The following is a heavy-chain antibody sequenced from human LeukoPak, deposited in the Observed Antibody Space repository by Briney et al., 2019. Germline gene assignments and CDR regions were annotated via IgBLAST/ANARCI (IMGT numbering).Heavy chain of an antibody. CDR2: MSSSGNTT. CDR1: GFTFSHYA. D-gene: IGHD6-19*01. V-gene: IGHV3-23*01. J-gene: IGHJ4*02. Sequence: GGSLRLSCAASGFTFSHYAIYWVRQAPGKGLEWVSGMSSSGNTTYYADSVKGRFTMSRDNSKHTPYLQMNSLRAEDTAVYYCAKGISGSFDYWGQGTLVTVSS. CDR3: AKGISGSFDY.